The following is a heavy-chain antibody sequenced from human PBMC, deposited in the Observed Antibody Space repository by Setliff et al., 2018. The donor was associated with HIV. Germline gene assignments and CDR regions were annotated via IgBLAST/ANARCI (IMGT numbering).Heavy chain of an antibody. CDR2: IIPIFNTA. CDR3: ARGSGGYCSGGSCYFGFGLAL. CDR1: GGTFSSYS. Sequence: SVKVSCKASGGTFSSYSITWVRQAPGQGLEWMRGIIPIFNTANYAQKFQGRVTITADESTSTAYMELSSLGSEDTAVYYCARGSGGYCSGGSCYFGFGLALWGQGTTVTVSS. J-gene: IGHJ6*02. D-gene: IGHD2-15*01. V-gene: IGHV1-69*13.